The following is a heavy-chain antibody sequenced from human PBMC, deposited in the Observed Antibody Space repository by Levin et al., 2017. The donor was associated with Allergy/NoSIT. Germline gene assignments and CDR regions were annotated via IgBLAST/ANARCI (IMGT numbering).Heavy chain of an antibody. CDR1: GGTFSSYA. CDR2: IIPIFGTA. V-gene: IGHV1-69*01. J-gene: IGHJ5*02. CDR3: ASLMGTIAAADKGAGWFDP. Sequence: KISCKASGGTFSSYAISWVRQAPGQGLEWMGGIIPIFGTANYAQKFQGRVTITADESTSTAYMELSSLRSEDTAVYYCASLMGTIAAADKGAGWFDPWGQGTLVTVSS. D-gene: IGHD6-13*01.